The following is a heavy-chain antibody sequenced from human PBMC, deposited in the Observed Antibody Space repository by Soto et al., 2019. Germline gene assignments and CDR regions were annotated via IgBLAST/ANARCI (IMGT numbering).Heavy chain of an antibody. J-gene: IGHJ3*01. D-gene: IGHD2-2*01. V-gene: IGHV3-23*01. Sequence: PGGSLRLSCAASGFSFNNYAMSWVRQAPGKGLEWVSGISGSAIRTYYADSVKGRFTISRDNSKSTLYLQMNSLRVDDTAVYYCAKGGCSGTSCFDFWGQGTMVTVSS. CDR2: ISGSAIRT. CDR1: GFSFNNYA. CDR3: AKGGCSGTSCFDF.